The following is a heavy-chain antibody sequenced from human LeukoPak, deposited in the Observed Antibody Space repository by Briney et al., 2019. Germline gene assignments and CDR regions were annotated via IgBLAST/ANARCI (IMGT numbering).Heavy chain of an antibody. Sequence: PSETLSLTCTVSGASISSGGYFWSWVRQHPGKGLEWIGYIHYSGSTYYNPSLKSRVIISVDTSKNQFSLKLSSVTAADTAVYYCARGQYCTNGVCYLPFDYWGQGTLVTVSS. CDR3: ARGQYCTNGVCYLPFDY. V-gene: IGHV4-31*03. D-gene: IGHD2-8*01. CDR2: IHYSGST. J-gene: IGHJ4*02. CDR1: GASISSGGYF.